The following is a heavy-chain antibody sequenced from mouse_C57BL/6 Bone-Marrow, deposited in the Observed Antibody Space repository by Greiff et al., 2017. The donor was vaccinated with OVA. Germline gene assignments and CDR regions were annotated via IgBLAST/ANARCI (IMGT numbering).Heavy chain of an antibody. D-gene: IGHD2-13*01. CDR2: IDPENGDT. CDR1: GFNIKDDY. J-gene: IGHJ4*01. CDR3: TTPTMVRDY. Sequence: VQLQQSGAELVRPGASVKLSCTASGFNIKDDYMHWVKQRPEQGLEWIGWIDPENGDTEYASKFQGKATITADTSSNTAYLQLSSLTSEDTAVYYCTTPTMVRDYWGQGTSVTVSS. V-gene: IGHV14-4*01.